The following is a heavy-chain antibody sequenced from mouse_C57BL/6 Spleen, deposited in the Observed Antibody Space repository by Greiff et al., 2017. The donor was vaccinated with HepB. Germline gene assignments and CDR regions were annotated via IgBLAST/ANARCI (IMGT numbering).Heavy chain of an antibody. CDR2: INPGSGGT. V-gene: IGHV1-54*01. CDR1: GYAFTNYL. Sequence: VQLQQSGAELVRPGTSVKVSCKASGYAFTNYLIEWVKQRPGQGLEWIGVINPGSGGTNYNEKFKGKATLTADKSSSTAYMQLSSLTSEDSAVYFCARDLGWYFDVWGTGTTVTVSS. CDR3: ARDLGWYFDV. J-gene: IGHJ1*03.